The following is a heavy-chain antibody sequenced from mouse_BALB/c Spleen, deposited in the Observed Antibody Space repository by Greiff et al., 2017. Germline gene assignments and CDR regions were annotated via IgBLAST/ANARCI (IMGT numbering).Heavy chain of an antibody. CDR3: ARGALRAWFAY. Sequence: DVMLVESGGGLVKPGGSLKLSCAASGFTFSSYAMSWVRQSPEKRLEWVAEISSGGSYTYYPDTVTGRFTISRDNAKNTLYLEMSSLRSEDTAMYYCARGALRAWFAYWGQGTLVTVSA. J-gene: IGHJ3*01. CDR1: GFTFSSYA. CDR2: ISSGGSYT. V-gene: IGHV5-9-4*01.